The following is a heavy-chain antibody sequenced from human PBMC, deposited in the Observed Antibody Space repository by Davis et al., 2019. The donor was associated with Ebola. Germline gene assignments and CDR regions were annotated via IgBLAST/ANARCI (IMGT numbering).Heavy chain of an antibody. CDR2: IYYSGST. Sequence: MPSETLSLTCTVSGCSISPYYWSWIRQPPGKGLEWIGYIYYSGSTKYNLSLKGRVAISVDTSKNQFSLKLSSVTAADTAVYYCARSYGAAPFDYWGQGTLVTVSS. D-gene: IGHD4/OR15-4a*01. J-gene: IGHJ4*02. CDR3: ARSYGAAPFDY. CDR1: GCSISPYY. V-gene: IGHV4-59*08.